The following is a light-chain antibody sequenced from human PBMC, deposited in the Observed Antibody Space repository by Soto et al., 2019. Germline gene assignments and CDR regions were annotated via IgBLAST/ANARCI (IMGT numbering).Light chain of an antibody. J-gene: IGKJ1*01. CDR2: DAS. V-gene: IGKV3-20*01. CDR3: QQYGNSRT. Sequence: EIVLTQSPGTLSLSPGQRATLSCRASQSVSNNYLAWYQQKPGQAPRLLIYDASTRATDFPDRFSGSGSGTDFTLTISRLEPEDFAVYYCQQYGNSRTFGQGTKVEIK. CDR1: QSVSNNY.